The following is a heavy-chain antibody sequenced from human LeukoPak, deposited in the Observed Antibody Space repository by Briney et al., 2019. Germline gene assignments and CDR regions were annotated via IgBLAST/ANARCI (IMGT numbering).Heavy chain of an antibody. V-gene: IGHV3-23*01. J-gene: IGHJ4*02. Sequence: GGSLRLSCAASGFTFSSYAMSWVRQAPGKGLEWVSAISGSGGSTYYADSVKGRFTISRDNSKNTLYLQMNSLRAEDTAVYYCAREVVYDSSGYYSGDYWGQGTLVTVSS. CDR2: ISGSGGST. CDR3: AREVVYDSSGYYSGDY. CDR1: GFTFSSYA. D-gene: IGHD3-22*01.